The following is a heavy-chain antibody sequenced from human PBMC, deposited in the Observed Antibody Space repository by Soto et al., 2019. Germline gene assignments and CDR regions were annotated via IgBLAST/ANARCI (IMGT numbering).Heavy chain of an antibody. CDR3: AKYGSGSYGAYALDI. J-gene: IGHJ3*02. V-gene: IGHV3-48*02. D-gene: IGHD3-10*01. CDR2: ISSSSSTI. CDR1: GFTFSSYS. Sequence: GGSLRLSCAASGFTFSSYSMNWVRQAPGKGLEWVSYISSSSSTIYYADSVKGRFTISRDNAKNTLYLQMNSLRDEDTAVYYCAKYGSGSYGAYALDIWGQGTMVTVSS.